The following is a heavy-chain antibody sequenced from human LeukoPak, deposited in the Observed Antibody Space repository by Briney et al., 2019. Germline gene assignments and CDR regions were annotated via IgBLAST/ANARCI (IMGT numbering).Heavy chain of an antibody. D-gene: IGHD3-22*01. CDR1: GYSFTSYW. J-gene: IGHJ4*02. CDR3: ARQIIVGAKVYFDY. V-gene: IGHV5-51*01. Sequence: GESLKISCKGSGYSFTSYWIGWVRQKPGKGVEWMGIIYPGDSDTRYSPSFQGQVTISADKSISTAYPQWSSLKASDTAMYYCARQIIVGAKVYFDYWGQGTLVTVSS. CDR2: IYPGDSDT.